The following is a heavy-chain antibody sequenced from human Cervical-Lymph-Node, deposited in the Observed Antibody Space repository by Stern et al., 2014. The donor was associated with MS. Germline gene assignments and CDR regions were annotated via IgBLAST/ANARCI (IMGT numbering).Heavy chain of an antibody. J-gene: IGHJ4*02. V-gene: IGHV7-4-1*02. CDR3: ARDNNAYAYGGIDS. CDR2: INTNTGNP. Sequence: VQLVESGSELRKPGASVKLSCKASGYTFTNYALNWVRQAPGQGLEWLGWINTNTGNPTYAQGFTRRFGFSLDTSVTTAYLQISSLKAEDTAIYFCARDNNAYAYGGIDSWGQGTLVTVSS. CDR1: GYTFTNYA. D-gene: IGHD3-16*01.